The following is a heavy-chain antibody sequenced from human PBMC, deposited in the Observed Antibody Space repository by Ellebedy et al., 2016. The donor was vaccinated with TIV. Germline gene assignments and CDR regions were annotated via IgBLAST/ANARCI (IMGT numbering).Heavy chain of an antibody. CDR2: ISSVSNTI. CDR3: VRVYGYYYGMDV. CDR1: GFSVSDHS. J-gene: IGHJ6*02. Sequence: GGSLRLXXTASGFSVSDHSMTWVRQAPGKGLEWVSYISSVSNTIYYADSVKGRFTISRDNAKNSLYLQMNSLRDEDTAVYYCVRVYGYYYGMDVWGQGTTVTVSS. D-gene: IGHD2-8*01. V-gene: IGHV3-48*02.